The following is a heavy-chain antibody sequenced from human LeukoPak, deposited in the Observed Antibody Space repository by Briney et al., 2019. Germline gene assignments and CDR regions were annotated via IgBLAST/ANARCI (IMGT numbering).Heavy chain of an antibody. J-gene: IGHJ4*02. D-gene: IGHD1-26*01. CDR1: GYSFTNYG. Sequence: GASVKVSCKASGYSFTNYGISWVRQAPGQGLEWMAWISAYNGDTNSAQTLQDRVTMTTDTSTSTAYMELRSLRSDDTAVYYCARECGWELRCFDYWGQGTLVTVSS. CDR2: ISAYNGDT. CDR3: ARECGWELRCFDY. V-gene: IGHV1-18*01.